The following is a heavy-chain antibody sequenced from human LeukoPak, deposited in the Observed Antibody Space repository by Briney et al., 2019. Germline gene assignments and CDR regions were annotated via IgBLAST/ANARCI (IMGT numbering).Heavy chain of an antibody. D-gene: IGHD3-22*01. V-gene: IGHV4-59*01. CDR3: ARVGSSGYQIYYYYYMDV. CDR2: TYYSGST. J-gene: IGHJ6*03. Sequence: SETLSLTCTVSGGSISSYYWSWIRQPPGKGLEWIGYTYYSGSTNYNPSLKSRVTISVDTSKNQFSLKLSSVTAADTAVYYCARVGSSGYQIYYYYYMDVWGKGTTVTISS. CDR1: GGSISSYY.